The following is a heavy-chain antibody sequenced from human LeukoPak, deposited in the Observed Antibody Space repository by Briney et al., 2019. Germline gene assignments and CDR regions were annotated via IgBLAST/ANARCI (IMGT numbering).Heavy chain of an antibody. D-gene: IGHD1-7*01. J-gene: IGHJ5*02. V-gene: IGHV1-46*01. CDR2: INPSGGST. Sequence: EASVKVSCKASGGTFSSYAISWVRQAPGQGLEWMGIINPSGGSTSYAQKFQGRVTMTRDTSTSTVYMELSSLRSEDTAVYYCAGTLTGTTLFDPWGQGTLVTVSS. CDR1: GGTFSSYA. CDR3: AGTLTGTTLFDP.